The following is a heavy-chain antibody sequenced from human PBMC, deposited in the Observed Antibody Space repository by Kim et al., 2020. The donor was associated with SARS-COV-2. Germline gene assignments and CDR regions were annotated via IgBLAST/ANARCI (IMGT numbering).Heavy chain of an antibody. J-gene: IGHJ6*02. V-gene: IGHV1-18*01. CDR1: GYTFTSYG. CDR2: ISAYNGNT. D-gene: IGHD3-10*01. Sequence: ASVKVSCKASGYTFTSYGISWVRQAPGQGLEWMGWISAYNGNTNYAQKLQGRVTMTTDTSTSTAYMELRSLRSDDTAVYYCARVRGGGSGCYSYYYYYYGMDVWGQGTTVTVSS. CDR3: ARVRGGGSGCYSYYYYYYGMDV.